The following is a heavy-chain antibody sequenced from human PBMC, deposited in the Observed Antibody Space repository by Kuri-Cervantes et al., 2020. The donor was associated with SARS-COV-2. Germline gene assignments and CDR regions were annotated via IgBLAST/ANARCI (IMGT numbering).Heavy chain of an antibody. D-gene: IGHD3-22*01. CDR3: AHVRADTMVVVDTDGLRWDV. J-gene: IGHJ6*02. Sequence: SGPTLVKPTQTLTLTCTFSGFSLSTSGGGVGWIRQPPGKGLERLALIYWNDGKLYSTSLKSRLTITKDTSKNQVVLTMTNMDPVDTATYYCAHVRADTMVVVDTDGLRWDVWGQGTTVTVSS. CDR2: IYWNDGK. CDR1: GFSLSTSGGG. V-gene: IGHV2-5*01.